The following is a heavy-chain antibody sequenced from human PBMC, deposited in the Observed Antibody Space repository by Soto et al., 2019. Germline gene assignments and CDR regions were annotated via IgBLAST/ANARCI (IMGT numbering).Heavy chain of an antibody. CDR2: IYYSGST. V-gene: IGHV4-39*01. CDR1: GGSISSSSYY. D-gene: IGHD6-13*01. CDR3: ARICSWYTARWFDP. Sequence: QLQLQESGPGLVKPSETLSLTCTVSGGSISSSSYYWGWIRQPPGKGLEWIGSIYYSGSTYYNPSLKSRVTISVDTSKNQFSLTLSSVTAADTAVYYCARICSWYTARWFDPWGQGTLVTVSS. J-gene: IGHJ5*02.